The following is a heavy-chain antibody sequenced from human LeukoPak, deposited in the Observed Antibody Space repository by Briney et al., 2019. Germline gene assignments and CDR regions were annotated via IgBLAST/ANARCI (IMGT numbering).Heavy chain of an antibody. D-gene: IGHD3-22*01. J-gene: IGHJ6*02. V-gene: IGHV3-74*01. CDR2: IYSDGIST. CDR1: GFTFSNDW. CDR3: ARMIATGGMDV. Sequence: GGSLRLSCVASGFTFSNDWMHWVRQAPGKGLVWVSRIYSDGISTSFADSVKGRFTISRDNAKNTLYLQMYSLRAEDTAVYYCARMIATGGMDVWGQGTTVTVSS.